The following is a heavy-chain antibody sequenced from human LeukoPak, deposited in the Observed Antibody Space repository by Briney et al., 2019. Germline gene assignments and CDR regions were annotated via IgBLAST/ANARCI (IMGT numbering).Heavy chain of an antibody. CDR3: ARDGARGYDILTGYYDWYFDL. CDR2: INPNSGGT. D-gene: IGHD3-9*01. V-gene: IGHV1-2*04. J-gene: IGHJ2*01. Sequence: ASVKVSCKASGYTFTGYYMHWVRQAPGQGLEWMGWINPNSGGTNYAQKFQGWVTMTRDTSISTAYMELSRLRSDDTAVYYCARDGARGYDILTGYYDWYFDLWGRGTLVTVSS. CDR1: GYTFTGYY.